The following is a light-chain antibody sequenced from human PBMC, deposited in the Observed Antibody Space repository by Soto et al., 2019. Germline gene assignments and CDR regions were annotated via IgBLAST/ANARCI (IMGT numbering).Light chain of an antibody. Sequence: QXALTPPASVSGXHGQTSTSSCTGTSSDVVGYNHVSFYQQHPCKAPKLMIYEVTNRPSVVPYRFSVSKSGNTASLTVSGLKAEDEADYYCSSYADNNNFYVFGTWTKVTVL. CDR1: SSDVVGYNH. CDR2: EVT. CDR3: SSYADNNNFYV. J-gene: IGLJ1*01. V-gene: IGLV2-8*01.